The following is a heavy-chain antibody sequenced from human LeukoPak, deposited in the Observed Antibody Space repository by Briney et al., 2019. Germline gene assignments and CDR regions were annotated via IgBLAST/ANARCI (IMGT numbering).Heavy chain of an antibody. CDR3: ARGDIAAAGAPLGY. D-gene: IGHD6-13*01. CDR1: GGSISSYY. Sequence: KSSETLSLTCTVSGGSISSYYWSWIRQPAGKGLEWIGRIYTSGSTNYNPSLKSRATMSVDTSKNQFSLKLSSVTAADTAVYYCARGDIAAAGAPLGYWGQGTLVTVSS. V-gene: IGHV4-4*07. J-gene: IGHJ4*02. CDR2: IYTSGST.